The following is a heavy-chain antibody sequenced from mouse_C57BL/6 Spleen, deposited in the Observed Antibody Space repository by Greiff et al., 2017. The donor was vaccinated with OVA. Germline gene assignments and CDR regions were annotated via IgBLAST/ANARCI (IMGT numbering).Heavy chain of an antibody. J-gene: IGHJ2*01. V-gene: IGHV1-53*01. D-gene: IGHD1-1*01. CDR1: GYTFTSYW. Sequence: VQLQQPGTELVKPGASVKLSCKASGYTFTSYWMPWVKQRPGQGLEWIGNINPSNGGTNYNEKFKSKATLTVDKSSSTAYMQLSSLTSEDSAVYYCARLPFTTVVATDYWGQGTTLTVSS. CDR3: ARLPFTTVVATDY. CDR2: INPSNGGT.